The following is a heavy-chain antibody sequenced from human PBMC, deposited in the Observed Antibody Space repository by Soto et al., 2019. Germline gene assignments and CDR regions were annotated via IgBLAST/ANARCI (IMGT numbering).Heavy chain of an antibody. Sequence: PSETLSLTCAVYGGSFSGYYWSWIRQPPGKGLEWIGEINHSGSTNYNPSLKSRVTISVDTSKDQFSLKLSSVTAADTAVYCCARGIVVVVAANPGGWFDPWGQGTLVTVSS. J-gene: IGHJ5*02. CDR2: INHSGST. CDR1: GGSFSGYY. D-gene: IGHD2-15*01. CDR3: ARGIVVVVAANPGGWFDP. V-gene: IGHV4-34*01.